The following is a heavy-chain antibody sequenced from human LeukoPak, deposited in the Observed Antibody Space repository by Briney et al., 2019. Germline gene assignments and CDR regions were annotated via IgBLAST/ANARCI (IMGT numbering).Heavy chain of an antibody. CDR2: IYYSGST. V-gene: IGHV4-39*01. Sequence: SETLSLTCTVSGGSISSSSYYWGWIRQPPGKGLEWIVSIYYSGSTYYNPSIKSRVTISVDTSKNQFSLKLSSVPAADTAEYYCARRASSGWYRHDWYFDLWGRGTLVTVSS. J-gene: IGHJ2*01. D-gene: IGHD6-19*01. CDR1: GGSISSSSYY. CDR3: ARRASSGWYRHDWYFDL.